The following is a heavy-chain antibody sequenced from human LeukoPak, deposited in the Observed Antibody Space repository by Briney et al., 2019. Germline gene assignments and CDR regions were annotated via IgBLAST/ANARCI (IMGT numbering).Heavy chain of an antibody. Sequence: GGSLRLSCAAGGFSFSSYSMNWVRQAPGKGLEWVSYISSSSSTIYYADSVKGRFTISRDNAKNSLYLQMNSLRAEDTAVYYCAREWYYFDYWGQGTLVTVSS. J-gene: IGHJ4*02. CDR1: GFSFSSYS. CDR2: ISSSSSTI. V-gene: IGHV3-48*01. D-gene: IGHD2-15*01. CDR3: AREWYYFDY.